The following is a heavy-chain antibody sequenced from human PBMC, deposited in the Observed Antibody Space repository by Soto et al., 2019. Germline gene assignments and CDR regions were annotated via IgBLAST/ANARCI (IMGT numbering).Heavy chain of an antibody. D-gene: IGHD3-22*01. CDR2: IYPGDSDT. CDR1: GYIFTSLW. J-gene: IGHJ3*02. V-gene: IGHV5-51*01. Sequence: GQTVKISCPGSGYIFTSLWGVWVRQMPGRGLEWMGNIYPGDSDTRYTPPFQGQVTISADKSTNTAYLQWHSLQASDTALYYCAKQDDRGALEIWGQGTKVTVAS. CDR3: AKQDDRGALEI.